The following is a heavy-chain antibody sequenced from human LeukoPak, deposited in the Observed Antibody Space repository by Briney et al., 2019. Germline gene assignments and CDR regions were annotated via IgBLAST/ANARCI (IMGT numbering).Heavy chain of an antibody. CDR2: MNPNSGNT. CDR3: ARWRWGYYDSSGQGSYYGMDV. Sequence: ASVKVSCKASGHTFTSYDVNWVRQATGQGLEWMGWMNPNSGNTGYAQKFQGRVTMTRNTSISTAYMELGSLRSEDTAVYYCARWRWGYYDSSGQGSYYGMDVWGQGTTVTVSS. V-gene: IGHV1-8*01. J-gene: IGHJ6*02. CDR1: GHTFTSYD. D-gene: IGHD3-22*01.